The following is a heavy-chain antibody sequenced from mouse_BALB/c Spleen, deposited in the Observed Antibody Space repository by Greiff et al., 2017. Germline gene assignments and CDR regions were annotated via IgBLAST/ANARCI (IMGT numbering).Heavy chain of an antibody. V-gene: IGHV3-6*02. CDR1: GYSITSGYY. Sequence: EVKLLESGPGLVKPSQSLSLTCSVTGYSITSGYYWNWIRQFPGNKLEWMGYISYDGSNNYNPSLKNRISITRDTSKNQFFLKLNSVTTEDTATYYCARERDYDGMDYWGQGTSVTVSS. J-gene: IGHJ4*01. CDR3: ARERDYDGMDY. CDR2: ISYDGSN.